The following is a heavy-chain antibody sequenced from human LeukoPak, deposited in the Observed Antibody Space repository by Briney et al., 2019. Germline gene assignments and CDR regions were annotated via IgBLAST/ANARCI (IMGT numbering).Heavy chain of an antibody. CDR1: GFTFRRYW. D-gene: IGHD4-23*01. CDR2: ISGSGGST. J-gene: IGHJ4*02. V-gene: IGHV3-23*01. Sequence: GGSLRLSCAGSGFTFRRYWMSWVHQAPGKGLEWVSAISGSGGSTYYADSVKGRFTISRDNSKNTLYLQMNSLRAEDTAVYYCAKRHGGNSGDFDYWGQGTLVTVSS. CDR3: AKRHGGNSGDFDY.